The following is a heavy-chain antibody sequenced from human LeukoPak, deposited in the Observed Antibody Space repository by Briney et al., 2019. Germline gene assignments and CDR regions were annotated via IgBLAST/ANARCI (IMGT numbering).Heavy chain of an antibody. CDR1: GGSINNYY. V-gene: IGHV4-59*01. Sequence: MSSETLSLTCTVSGGSINNYYWSWIRQPPGKGLEWIGYIYYSGSTSYNPSLKSRVTISVDTSKNQISLKVRSVTAADTAVYYCARTTEDCSSTSCYQYWFDPWGQGTLVTVSS. D-gene: IGHD2-2*01. CDR2: IYYSGST. CDR3: ARTTEDCSSTSCYQYWFDP. J-gene: IGHJ5*02.